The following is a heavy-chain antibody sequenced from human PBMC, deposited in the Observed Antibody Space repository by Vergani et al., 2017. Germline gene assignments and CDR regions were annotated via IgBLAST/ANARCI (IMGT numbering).Heavy chain of an antibody. J-gene: IGHJ6*02. CDR1: GFTFSNYW. D-gene: IGHD6-13*01. CDR2: INSDGGST. CDR3: AKDQAAAGTSYYYYYGMDV. V-gene: IGHV3-74*01. Sequence: VQLVESGGGLVQPGGSLRLSCTASGFTFSNYWMQWVRQAPGKGLMWVSRINSDGGSTSYADSVKGRFTISRDNAKNTLYLQMDRLRAEDTAVYYCAKDQAAAGTSYYYYYGMDVWGQGTTVTVSS.